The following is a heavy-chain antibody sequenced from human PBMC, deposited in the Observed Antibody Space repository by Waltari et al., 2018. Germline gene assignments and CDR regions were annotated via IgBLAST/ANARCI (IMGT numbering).Heavy chain of an antibody. CDR1: GGSISSYY. CDR3: ARAAAELDY. D-gene: IGHD2-2*01. V-gene: IGHV4-59*01. CDR2: IYYSGST. J-gene: IGHJ4*02. Sequence: QVQLQDSRPGLVKPSETLSLTCPVPGGSISSYYWSWIRQTPGKGLEWIGYIYYSGSTNYSPSLKSRVTISVDTSKNQFSLKLSSVTAADTAVYYCARAAAELDYWGQGTLVTVSS.